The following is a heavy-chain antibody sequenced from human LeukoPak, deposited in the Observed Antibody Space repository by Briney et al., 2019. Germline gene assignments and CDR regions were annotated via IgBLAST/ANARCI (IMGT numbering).Heavy chain of an antibody. CDR2: MNPGSGDT. V-gene: IGHV1-8*01. CDR3: AREGPLYYDILTDHYFDY. CDR1: GYTFTTHD. D-gene: IGHD3-9*01. J-gene: IGHJ4*02. Sequence: ASVKVSCKASGYTFTTHDLTWVRQATGQGLEWMGWMNPGSGDTAYAQKSQGRVTMTRDTSMSTAYMELNSLGSEDTAIYYCAREGPLYYDILTDHYFDYWGQGTLVTVSS.